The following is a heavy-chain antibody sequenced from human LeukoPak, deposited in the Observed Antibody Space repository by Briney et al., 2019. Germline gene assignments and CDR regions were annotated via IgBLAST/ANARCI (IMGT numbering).Heavy chain of an antibody. Sequence: GGSLRLSCSASGFTFSSYAMHWVRQAPGKGLEYASAISSNGGSTYYADSVKGRFTIPRDNSKNTLYLQMSSLRAEDTAVYYCTRGARDYGMDVWGQGTTVTVPS. CDR1: GFTFSSYA. J-gene: IGHJ6*02. V-gene: IGHV3-64D*06. CDR2: ISSNGGST. CDR3: TRGARDYGMDV.